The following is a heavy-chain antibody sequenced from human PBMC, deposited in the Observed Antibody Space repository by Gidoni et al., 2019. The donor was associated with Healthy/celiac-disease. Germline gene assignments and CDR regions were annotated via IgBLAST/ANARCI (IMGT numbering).Heavy chain of an antibody. CDR1: GFTFSSYA. CDR3: AKDNSGGYWFDP. V-gene: IGHV3-23*01. J-gene: IGHJ5*02. CDR2: ISGSGGST. Sequence: EVQLLESGGGLVQPGGSLRRSCAASGFTFSSYAMSWVRQAPGKGLEWVSAISGSGGSTYYADSVKGRFTISRDNSKNTLYLQMNSLRAEDTAVYYCAKDNSGGYWFDPWGQGTLVTVSS. D-gene: IGHD1-1*01.